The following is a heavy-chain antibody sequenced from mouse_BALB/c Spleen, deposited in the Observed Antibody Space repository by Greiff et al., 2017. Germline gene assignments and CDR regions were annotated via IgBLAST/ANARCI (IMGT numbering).Heavy chain of an antibody. V-gene: IGHV5-9-3*01. J-gene: IGHJ1*01. Sequence: EVKLMESGGGLVKPGGSLKLSCAASGFTFSSYAMSWVRQTPEKRLEWVATISSGGSYTYYPDSVKGRFTISRDNAKNTLYLQMSSLRSEDTAMYYCARGVTTVVADWYFDVWGAGTTVTVSS. CDR3: ARGVTTVVADWYFDV. CDR1: GFTFSSYA. D-gene: IGHD1-1*01. CDR2: ISSGGSYT.